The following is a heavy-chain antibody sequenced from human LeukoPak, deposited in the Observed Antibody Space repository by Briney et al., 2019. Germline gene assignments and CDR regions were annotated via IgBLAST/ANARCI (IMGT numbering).Heavy chain of an antibody. CDR2: ITGGGDTT. D-gene: IGHD6-13*01. Sequence: PGGSLRLSCAASGFTFSSYAMTWVRQAPGKGLEWVSAITGGGDTTYYADSVKGRFTISRDNSKNTLYLQMNSLRAEDTAVYYCAKARSSSRSAFDIWGQGTMVTVSS. V-gene: IGHV3-23*01. CDR1: GFTFSSYA. J-gene: IGHJ3*02. CDR3: AKARSSSRSAFDI.